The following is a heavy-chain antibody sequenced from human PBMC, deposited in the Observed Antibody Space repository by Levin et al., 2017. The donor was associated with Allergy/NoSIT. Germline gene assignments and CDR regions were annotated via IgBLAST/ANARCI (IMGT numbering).Heavy chain of an antibody. V-gene: IGHV3-48*01. CDR3: ARMDEKYHPCSDY. J-gene: IGHJ4*02. D-gene: IGHD2-2*01. Sequence: GGSLRLSCAASGFTFSSYSMNWVRQAPGKGLEWVSYISSSSSTIYYADSVKGRFTISRDNAKNSLYLQMNSLRAEDTAVYYCARMDEKYHPCSDYWGQGTLVTVSS. CDR1: GFTFSSYS. CDR2: ISSSSSTI.